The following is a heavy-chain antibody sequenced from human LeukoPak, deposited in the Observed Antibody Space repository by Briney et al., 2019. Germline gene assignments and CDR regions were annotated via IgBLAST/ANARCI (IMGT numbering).Heavy chain of an antibody. V-gene: IGHV1-18*01. J-gene: IGHJ4*02. CDR2: ISAYNGNT. CDR3: ARDEFPTGPYDY. Sequence: ASVKVSCKASGYTFTSYGISWVRQAPGQGLEWMGWISAYNGNTNYAQTLQGRVTMTTDTSTSTAYMELRSLRSDDTAVYYCARDEFPTGPYDYWGQGTLVTVSS. D-gene: IGHD4-17*01. CDR1: GYTFTSYG.